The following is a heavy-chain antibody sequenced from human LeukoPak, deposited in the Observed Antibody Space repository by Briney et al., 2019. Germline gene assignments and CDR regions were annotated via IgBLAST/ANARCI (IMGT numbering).Heavy chain of an antibody. D-gene: IGHD2-2*01. CDR3: ARPATGYCSSAGCHWDS. CDR2: ISASSNFI. J-gene: IGHJ4*02. Sequence: GGSLRLSCAASGFTFSTHSMYWVRQAPGKGLEWVSSISASSNFIHYAESVRGRFTISRDNAKNSLYLQMNSLGAQDTAVYYCARPATGYCSSAGCHWDSWGQGTLVTVPS. CDR1: GFTFSTHS. V-gene: IGHV3-21*01.